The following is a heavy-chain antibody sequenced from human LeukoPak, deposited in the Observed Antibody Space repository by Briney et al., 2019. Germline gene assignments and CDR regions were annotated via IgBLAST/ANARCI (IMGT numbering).Heavy chain of an antibody. CDR2: IYSGGST. D-gene: IGHD4-17*01. V-gene: IGHV3-66*01. Sequence: GGSLRLSCAASGFTFDDYGMNWVRQAPGKGLERVSVIYSGGSTYYADSVKGRFTISRDNSKNTLYLQMNSLRAEDTAVYYCARGSYGDLIDYWGQGTLVTVSS. CDR3: ARGSYGDLIDY. J-gene: IGHJ4*02. CDR1: GFTFDDYG.